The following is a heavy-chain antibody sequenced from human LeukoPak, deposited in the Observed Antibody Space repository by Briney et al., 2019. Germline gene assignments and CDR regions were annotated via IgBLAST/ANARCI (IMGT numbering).Heavy chain of an antibody. V-gene: IGHV4-38-2*01. J-gene: IGHJ4*02. CDR3: ASLTAMVRGVDHFDY. CDR1: GYSISSGYY. D-gene: IGHD3-10*01. CDR2: IYHSGST. Sequence: SETLSLTCAGSGYSISSGYYWAWIRQPPGKGLEWIGSIYHSGSTCYNPSLKSRVTISVDTSKNQFSLKLSSVTAADTAVYYCASLTAMVRGVDHFDYWGQGTLVTVSS.